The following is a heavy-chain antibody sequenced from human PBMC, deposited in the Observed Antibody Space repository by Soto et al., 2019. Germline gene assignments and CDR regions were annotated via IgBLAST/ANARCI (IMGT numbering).Heavy chain of an antibody. CDR3: ARAVVVAGFDY. D-gene: IGHD6-19*01. J-gene: IGHJ4*02. V-gene: IGHV4-34*01. Sequence: SETLSLTCAVYGGSFIGYYWSWIRQPPGKGLEWIGEINHSGSTNYNPSLKSRVTISVDTSKNQFSLKLSSVTAADTAVYYCARAVVVAGFDYWGQGTLVTVSS. CDR2: INHSGST. CDR1: GGSFIGYY.